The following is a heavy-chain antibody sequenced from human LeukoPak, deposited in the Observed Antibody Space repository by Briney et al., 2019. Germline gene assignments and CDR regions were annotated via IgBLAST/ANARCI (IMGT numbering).Heavy chain of an antibody. CDR2: ISTDGSRP. CDR1: GFTFSSHW. V-gene: IGHV3-74*01. J-gene: IGHJ4*02. Sequence: GGSLRLSCAASGFTFSSHWMHWVCQAPGKGLVWVSGISTDGSRPRYADSVNGRFTISRDNAKNTLYLQMNSLRAEDTAVYFCVRDGQGSTPLDYWGQGTLVTVSS. CDR3: VRDGQGSTPLDY. D-gene: IGHD2-15*01.